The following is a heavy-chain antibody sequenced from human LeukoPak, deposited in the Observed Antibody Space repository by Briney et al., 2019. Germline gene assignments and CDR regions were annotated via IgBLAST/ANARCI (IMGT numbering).Heavy chain of an antibody. CDR3: ARGHPVTSGSYEGDY. Sequence: GGSLRLSCAASGFTFSSYAMSWVRQAPGKGLEWVSAISGSGGSTYYADSVKGRFTISRDNSKNTLYLQMNSLRSDDTAVYYCARGHPVTSGSYEGDYWGQGTLVTVSS. CDR2: ISGSGGST. J-gene: IGHJ4*02. CDR1: GFTFSSYA. D-gene: IGHD1-26*01. V-gene: IGHV3-23*01.